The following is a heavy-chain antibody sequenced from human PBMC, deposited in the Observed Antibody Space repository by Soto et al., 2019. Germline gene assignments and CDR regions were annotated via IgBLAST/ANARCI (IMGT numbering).Heavy chain of an antibody. V-gene: IGHV1-69*13. J-gene: IGHJ3*02. CDR1: GGTFSSYA. D-gene: IGHD3-22*01. CDR2: IIPIFGTA. Sequence: SVKVSCKASGGTFSSYAISWVRQAPGQGLEWMGGIIPIFGTANYAQKFQGRVTITADESTSTAYMELSSLRSEDTAVYYCARRASARTYYYDSGKENAFDIWG. CDR3: ARRASARTYYYDSGKENAFDI.